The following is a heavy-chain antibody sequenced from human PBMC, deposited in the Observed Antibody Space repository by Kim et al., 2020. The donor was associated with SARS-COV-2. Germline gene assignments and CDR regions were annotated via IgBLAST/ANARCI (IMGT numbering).Heavy chain of an antibody. CDR1: GFTFSSYA. J-gene: IGHJ6*02. CDR2: ISYDGSNK. D-gene: IGHD6-13*01. V-gene: IGHV3-30-3*01. Sequence: GGSLRLSCAASGFTFSSYAMHWVRQAPGKGLEWVAVISYDGSNKYYADSVKGRFTISRDNSKNTLYLQMNSLRAEDTAVYYCARVSSSWYHLDYYYGMDVWGQGTTVTVSS. CDR3: ARVSSSWYHLDYYYGMDV.